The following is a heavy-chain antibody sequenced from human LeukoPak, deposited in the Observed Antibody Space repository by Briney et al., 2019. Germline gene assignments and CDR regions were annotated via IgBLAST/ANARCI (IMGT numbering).Heavy chain of an antibody. CDR2: IYSGGST. J-gene: IGHJ3*02. V-gene: IGHV3-53*01. CDR1: GFTVSSNY. CDR3: ARDILSGSYSI. D-gene: IGHD1-26*01. Sequence: PGRSLRLSCAASGFTVSSNYMSWVRQAPGKGLEWVSVIYSGGSTYYADSVKGRFTISRDNSKNTLYLQMNSLRAEDTAAYYCARDILSGSYSIWGQGTMVTVSS.